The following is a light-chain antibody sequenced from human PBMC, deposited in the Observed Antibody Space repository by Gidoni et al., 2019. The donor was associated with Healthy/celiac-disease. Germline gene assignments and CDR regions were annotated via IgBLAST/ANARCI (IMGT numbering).Light chain of an antibody. CDR2: DAS. J-gene: IGKJ4*01. CDR1: QSVSSY. V-gene: IGKV3-11*01. Sequence: ELVLTPSPATLSLSPGERATLSCRASQSVSSYLAWYQQKPGQAPRLLIYDASNRATGIPARFSGSGSGTDFTLTISSLEPEDFAVYYCQQRSNWPRTFGGGTKVEIK. CDR3: QQRSNWPRT.